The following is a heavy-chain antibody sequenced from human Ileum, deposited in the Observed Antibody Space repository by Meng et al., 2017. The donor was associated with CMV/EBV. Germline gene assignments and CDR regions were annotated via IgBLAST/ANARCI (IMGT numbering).Heavy chain of an antibody. D-gene: IGHD3-22*01. CDR1: GGSISIGDYY. V-gene: IGHV4-30-4*08. CDR3: ARGIGLTYYYDSSGYYYFDY. Sequence: HVQPQESGPGLVKPSQTLSLPCTVSGGSISIGDYYWSWIRQPPGKGLEWIGYIYYSGSTYYNPSLKSRVTISVDTSKNQFSLKLSSVTAADTAVYYCARGIGLTYYYDSSGYYYFDYWGQGTLVTVSS. CDR2: IYYSGST. J-gene: IGHJ4*02.